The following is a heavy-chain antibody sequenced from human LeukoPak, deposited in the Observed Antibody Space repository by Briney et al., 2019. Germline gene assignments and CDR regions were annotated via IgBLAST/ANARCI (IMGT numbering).Heavy chain of an antibody. D-gene: IGHD4-17*01. CDR1: GFTFSSYS. Sequence: GGSLRLSCAASGFTFSSYSMNWVRQAPGKGLEWVSYISSSSSTIYYADSVKGRFTISRDNSKNTLYLQMNSLRAEDTAVYYCARDQNGDYGGGLGYWGQGTLVTVSS. CDR3: ARDQNGDYGGGLGY. J-gene: IGHJ4*02. V-gene: IGHV3-48*01. CDR2: ISSSSSTI.